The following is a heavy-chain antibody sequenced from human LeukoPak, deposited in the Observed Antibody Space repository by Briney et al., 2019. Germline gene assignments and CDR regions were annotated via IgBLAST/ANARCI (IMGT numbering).Heavy chain of an antibody. J-gene: IGHJ4*02. CDR1: GFTFSSYG. CDR3: AKDGRITFGGVIVKCLDY. Sequence: GGSLRLSYAASGFTFSSYGMSWVRQAPGKGLEWVSAISGSGGSTYYADSVKGRFTISRDNSKNTLYLQMNSLRAEDTAVYYCAKDGRITFGGVIVKCLDYWGQGTLVTVSS. V-gene: IGHV3-23*01. CDR2: ISGSGGST. D-gene: IGHD3-16*02.